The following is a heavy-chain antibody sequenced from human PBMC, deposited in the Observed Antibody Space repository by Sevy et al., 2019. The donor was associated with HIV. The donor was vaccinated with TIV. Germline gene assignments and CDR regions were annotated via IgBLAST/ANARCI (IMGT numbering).Heavy chain of an antibody. V-gene: IGHV3-30*18. J-gene: IGHJ6*02. Sequence: RGSLRLSCVGSGFIFDDYGMHWVRQAPGKGLEWVALISHDGGKKYYADSVKGRFTISRDTFKNTLYLQMNTLRRDDTAAYFCTKDPPVYGDFPYGMDVWGQGTTVTVSS. D-gene: IGHD4-17*01. CDR1: GFIFDDYG. CDR3: TKDPPVYGDFPYGMDV. CDR2: ISHDGGKK.